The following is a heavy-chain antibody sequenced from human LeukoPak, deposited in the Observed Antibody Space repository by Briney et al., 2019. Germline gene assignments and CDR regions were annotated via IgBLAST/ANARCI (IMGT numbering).Heavy chain of an antibody. V-gene: IGHV1-2*02. CDR2: INPNSGGT. Sequence: ASAKVSCKASGYTFTGYYMHWVRQAPGQGLEWMGWINPNSGGTNYAQKFQGRVTMTRDTSISTAYMELSRLRSDDTAVYYCARDREYSSSFRGYYYYYMDVWGKGTTVTVSS. D-gene: IGHD6-6*01. J-gene: IGHJ6*03. CDR3: ARDREYSSSFRGYYYYYMDV. CDR1: GYTFTGYY.